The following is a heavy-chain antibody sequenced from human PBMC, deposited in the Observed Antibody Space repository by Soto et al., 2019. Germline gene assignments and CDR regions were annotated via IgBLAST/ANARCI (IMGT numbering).Heavy chain of an antibody. CDR2: ISSSSSYI. Sequence: PGGSLRLSCAASGFTFSSYSMNWVRQAPGKGLEWVSSISSSSSYIYYADSVKGRFTISRDNAKNSLYLQMNSLRAEDTAVYYCARELPSLGAPFDYWGQGTLVTVSS. J-gene: IGHJ4*02. V-gene: IGHV3-21*01. CDR1: GFTFSSYS. CDR3: ARELPSLGAPFDY. D-gene: IGHD2-15*01.